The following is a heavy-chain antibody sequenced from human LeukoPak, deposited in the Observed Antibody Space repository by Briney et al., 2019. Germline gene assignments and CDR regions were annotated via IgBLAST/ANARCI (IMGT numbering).Heavy chain of an antibody. D-gene: IGHD3-22*01. CDR2: INHSGST. CDR1: GGSFSGYY. V-gene: IGHV4-34*01. CDR3: ARRDSWFDP. J-gene: IGHJ5*02. Sequence: SETLSLTCAVYGGSFSGYYWSWIRQPPGKGLEWIGEINHSGSTNYNPSLKSRVTISVDTSKNQFSLKLSSVTAADTAVHYCARRDSWFDPWGQGTLVTVSS.